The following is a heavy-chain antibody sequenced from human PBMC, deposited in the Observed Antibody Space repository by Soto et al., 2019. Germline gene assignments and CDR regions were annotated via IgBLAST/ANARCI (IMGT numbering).Heavy chain of an antibody. CDR2: INPSGGST. Sequence: ASVKVSCKASGYTFTSYYMHWVRQAPGQGPEWMGIINPSGGSTSYAQKFQGRVTMTRDTSTSTVYMELSSLRSEDTAVYYCARRSFSSGWDPDYFDYWGQGTLVTVSS. CDR3: ARRSFSSGWDPDYFDY. J-gene: IGHJ4*02. V-gene: IGHV1-46*01. CDR1: GYTFTSYY. D-gene: IGHD6-19*01.